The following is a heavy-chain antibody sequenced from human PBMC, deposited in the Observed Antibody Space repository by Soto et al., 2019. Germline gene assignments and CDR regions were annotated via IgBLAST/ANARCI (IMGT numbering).Heavy chain of an antibody. D-gene: IGHD3-9*01. CDR2: IYWDNDK. V-gene: IGHV2-5*02. J-gene: IGHJ4*02. Sequence: QITLKESGPPLVKPTQTLTLTCTFSGLSLTTSGVGVGWIRQPPGKALEWLALIYWDNDKRYSPSLKSRLTIAQDTSKNQDVLTRPNLDPVDTATYYCADLTDYYYFDYWGQGTLVTVSS. CDR1: GLSLTTSGVG. CDR3: ADLTDYYYFDY.